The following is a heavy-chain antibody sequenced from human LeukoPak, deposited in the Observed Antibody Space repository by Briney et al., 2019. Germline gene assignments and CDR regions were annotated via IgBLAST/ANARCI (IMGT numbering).Heavy chain of an antibody. V-gene: IGHV3-48*04. CDR1: GFTFSSYS. J-gene: IGHJ4*02. Sequence: GGSLRLSCAASGFTFSSYSMNWVRQAPGKGLEWVSYISSSSSTIYYADSVKGRFTISRDNAKNSLYLQMNSLRAEDTAVYYCARQLYGIAAPFDYWGQGTLVTVSS. CDR3: ARQLYGIAAPFDY. D-gene: IGHD6-6*01. CDR2: ISSSSSTI.